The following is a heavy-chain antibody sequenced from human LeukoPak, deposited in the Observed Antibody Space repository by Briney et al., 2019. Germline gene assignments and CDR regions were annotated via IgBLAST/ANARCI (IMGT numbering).Heavy chain of an antibody. D-gene: IGHD3-22*01. CDR2: IYYSGST. CDR3: ARGQGYYDSSGYLSYYDY. J-gene: IGHJ4*02. CDR1: GGSISSSSYY. Sequence: SETLSLTCTVSGGSISSSSYYWDWIRQPPGKGLEWIGSIYYSGSTSYNPSLKSRLTISVDTSKNQFSLKLSSVTAADTAVYYCARGQGYYDSSGYLSYYDYWGQGTLVTVSS. V-gene: IGHV4-39*01.